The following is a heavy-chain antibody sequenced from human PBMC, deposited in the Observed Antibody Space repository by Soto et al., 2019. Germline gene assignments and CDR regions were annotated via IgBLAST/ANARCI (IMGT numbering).Heavy chain of an antibody. Sequence: SETLSLTCTVSGGSISSYYWSWIRQPPGKGLEWIGYIYYSGSTNYNPSLKSRVTISVDTSKNQFSLKLSSVTAADTAVYYCAREGLYGSGSYDYWGQGTLVTVSS. CDR1: GGSISSYY. J-gene: IGHJ4*02. CDR2: IYYSGST. V-gene: IGHV4-59*01. CDR3: AREGLYGSGSYDY. D-gene: IGHD3-10*01.